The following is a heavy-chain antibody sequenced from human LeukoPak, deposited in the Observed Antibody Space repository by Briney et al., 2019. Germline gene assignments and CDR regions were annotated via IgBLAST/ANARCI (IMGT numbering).Heavy chain of an antibody. D-gene: IGHD3-3*01. CDR2: IYYSGST. Sequence: SGTLSLTCTVSGGSISSGDYYWSWIRQPPGKGLEWIGYIYYSGSTYYNPSLKSRVTISVDTSKNQFSLKLSSVTAADTAVYYCARALEWFETTDYWGQGTLVTVSS. J-gene: IGHJ4*02. CDR1: GGSISSGDYY. CDR3: ARALEWFETTDY. V-gene: IGHV4-30-4*08.